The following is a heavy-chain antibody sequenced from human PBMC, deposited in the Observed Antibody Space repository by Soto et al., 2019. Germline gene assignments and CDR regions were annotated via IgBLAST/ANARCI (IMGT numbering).Heavy chain of an antibody. Sequence: PGGSLRLSCAASGFTFSSYAMSWVRQAPGKGLEWVSAISGSGGSTYYADSVKGRFTISRDNSKNTLYLQMNSLRAEDTAVYYCAKDLFRSVVVVVAASVPPRGYGPNYFDYWGQGTLVTVSS. CDR2: ISGSGGST. V-gene: IGHV3-23*01. D-gene: IGHD2-15*01. CDR1: GFTFSSYA. CDR3: AKDLFRSVVVVVAASVPPRGYGPNYFDY. J-gene: IGHJ4*02.